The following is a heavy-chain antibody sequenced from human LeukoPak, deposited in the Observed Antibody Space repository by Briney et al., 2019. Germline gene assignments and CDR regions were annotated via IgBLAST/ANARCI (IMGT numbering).Heavy chain of an antibody. CDR3: ARGAYDGSGSYYYFDY. Sequence: SETLSLTCTVSGDSISTNSWIWIRQPPGKGLEWIGYIYYSGTTNYNPSLKSRVTISIDTSKNQFSLKLSSVTAADTAIYYCARGAYDGSGSYYYFDYWGQGTLVTVSS. CDR2: IYYSGTT. D-gene: IGHD3-22*01. CDR1: GDSISTNS. V-gene: IGHV4-59*01. J-gene: IGHJ4*02.